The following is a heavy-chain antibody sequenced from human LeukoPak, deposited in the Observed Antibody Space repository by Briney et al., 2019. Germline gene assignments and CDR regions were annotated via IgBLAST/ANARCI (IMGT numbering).Heavy chain of an antibody. D-gene: IGHD2-15*01. CDR1: GFTFTSSA. J-gene: IGHJ6*02. V-gene: IGHV1-58*01. CDR2: IVVGSGNT. Sequence: GASVKVSCKASGFTFTSSAVQWVRQARGQRLEWIGRIVVGSGNTNYAQKLQERVTITRDMSTSTAYMELSSLRSEDTAVYYCAAGYCSGGSCYPYYYYGMDVWGQGTTVTVSS. CDR3: AAGYCSGGSCYPYYYYGMDV.